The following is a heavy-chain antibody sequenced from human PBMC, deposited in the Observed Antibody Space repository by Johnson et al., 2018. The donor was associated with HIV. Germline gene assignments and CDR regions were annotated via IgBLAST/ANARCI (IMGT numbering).Heavy chain of an antibody. J-gene: IGHJ3*02. Sequence: VQLVESGGVVVQPGGSLRLSCAASGFTFDDYAMNWVRQAPGEGLEWVALISWNSGSIAYADSVKGRFSISRDNAKKSLYLQMNSLRAEDTALYYCAKDIALRYYYVLRGAFDIWGQGTMVTVSS. V-gene: IGHV3-43D*03. CDR3: AKDIALRYYYVLRGAFDI. CDR1: GFTFDDYA. D-gene: IGHD3-10*02. CDR2: ISWNSGSI.